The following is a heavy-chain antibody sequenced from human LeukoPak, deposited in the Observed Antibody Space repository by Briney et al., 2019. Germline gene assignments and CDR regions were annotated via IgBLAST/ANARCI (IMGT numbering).Heavy chain of an antibody. Sequence: PGGSLRLSCAASGFTFSSYAMMWVRLAPGKGLEWVSTVSGSAGGTYYADSVKGRFTISRDNSKNTLYLLMNSLRAEDTAVYYCAKGAAAGLVDWFDPWGQGTLVAVSS. D-gene: IGHD6-13*01. CDR3: AKGAAAGLVDWFDP. J-gene: IGHJ5*02. V-gene: IGHV3-23*01. CDR2: VSGSAGGT. CDR1: GFTFSSYA.